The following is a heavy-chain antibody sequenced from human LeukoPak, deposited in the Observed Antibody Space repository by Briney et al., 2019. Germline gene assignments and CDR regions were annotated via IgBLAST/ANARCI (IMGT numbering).Heavy chain of an antibody. CDR3: ARALRYDDSSGYYAY. V-gene: IGHV1-2*02. D-gene: IGHD3-22*01. CDR2: INPKSGVT. CDR1: GYTFTGHY. J-gene: IGHJ4*01. Sequence: GTSVKVSCKASGYTFTGHYMHWVRQGPGRGPEWMGWINPKSGVTNYAQTFQGRVTMTRDTSISIVYMELSRLTLDDTAVCYCARALRYDDSSGYYAYWGQGTLVTVSS.